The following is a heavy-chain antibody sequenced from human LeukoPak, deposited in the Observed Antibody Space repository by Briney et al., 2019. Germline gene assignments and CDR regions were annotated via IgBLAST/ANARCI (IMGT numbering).Heavy chain of an antibody. D-gene: IGHD2-2*01. CDR2: IIPIFGTA. CDR3: AKVTDIVVVPAAMGGFDP. V-gene: IGHV1-69*13. J-gene: IGHJ5*02. Sequence: ASVKVSCKASGGTFSSYAISWVRQAPGQGLEWMGGIIPIFGTANYAQKFQGRVTITADESTSTAYMELSSLRSEDTAVYYCAKVTDIVVVPAAMGGFDPWGQGTLVTVSS. CDR1: GGTFSSYA.